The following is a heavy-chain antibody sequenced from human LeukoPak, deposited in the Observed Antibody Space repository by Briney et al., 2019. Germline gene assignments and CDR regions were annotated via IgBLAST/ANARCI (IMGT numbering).Heavy chain of an antibody. J-gene: IGHJ5*02. Sequence: PGGSLRLSCTASGFIFNNYAMHWVRRAPGKGLEWVALISYNETNKYYPDSVKGRFTISRDTAKNSLYLQMNSLRAEDTAVYYCARGLGWFDPWGQGALVTVSS. CDR3: ARGLGWFDP. CDR1: GFIFNNYA. CDR2: ISYNETNK. V-gene: IGHV3-30*04.